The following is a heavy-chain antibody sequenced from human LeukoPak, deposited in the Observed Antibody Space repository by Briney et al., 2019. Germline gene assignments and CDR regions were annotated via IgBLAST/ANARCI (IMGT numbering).Heavy chain of an antibody. J-gene: IGHJ5*02. Sequence: SETLSLTCTVSGYSISSGYYWGWIRQPPGKGLEWIGSIYHSGSTYYNPSLKSRVTISVDTSKNQFSLKLSSVTAADTAVYYCARGSRYYGSGTLRGWFDPWGQGTLVTVSS. V-gene: IGHV4-38-2*02. CDR2: IYHSGST. D-gene: IGHD3-10*01. CDR1: GYSISSGYY. CDR3: ARGSRYYGSGTLRGWFDP.